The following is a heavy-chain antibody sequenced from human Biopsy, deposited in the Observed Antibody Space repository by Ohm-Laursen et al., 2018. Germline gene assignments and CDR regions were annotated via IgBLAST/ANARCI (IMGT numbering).Heavy chain of an antibody. Sequence: SLRLSCTASGFPFTGFSMDWVRQAPGKGLEWVAAIYNDGINEYYADSVKGRFTISRDDSKNTLYLQMNSLRVEDTAVFYCARDLRGHWFFDLWGRGTLVTVSS. J-gene: IGHJ2*01. V-gene: IGHV3-33*08. D-gene: IGHD5/OR15-5a*01. CDR2: IYNDGINE. CDR1: GFPFTGFS. CDR3: ARDLRGHWFFDL.